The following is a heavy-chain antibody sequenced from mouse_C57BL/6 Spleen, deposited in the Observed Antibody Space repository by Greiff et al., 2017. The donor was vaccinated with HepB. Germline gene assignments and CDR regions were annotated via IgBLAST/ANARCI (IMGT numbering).Heavy chain of an antibody. J-gene: IGHJ3*01. CDR2: ISDGGSYT. CDR3: ARGGGDYGAWFAY. CDR1: GFTFSSYA. V-gene: IGHV5-4*03. Sequence: EVKLMESGGGLVKPGGSLKLSCAASGFTFSSYAMSWVRQTPEKRLEWVATISDGGSYTYYPDNVKGRFTISRDNAKNNLYLQRSHLKSEDTAMYYCARGGGDYGAWFAYWGQGTLVTVSA. D-gene: IGHD2-13*01.